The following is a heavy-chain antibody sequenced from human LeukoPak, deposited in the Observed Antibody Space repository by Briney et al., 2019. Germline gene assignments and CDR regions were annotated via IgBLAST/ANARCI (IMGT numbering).Heavy chain of an antibody. CDR2: INQDGSEK. CDR3: ARDFSDVRGNIFDS. J-gene: IGHJ4*02. D-gene: IGHD3-10*02. V-gene: IGHV3-7*01. CDR1: GFTLITYW. Sequence: GGSLRLSCAASGFTLITYWMTWVRQAPGKGLEWVANINQDGSEKYYVGSVKGRFTISRDNARNSLYLQMNSLRAEDTAVYYCARDFSDVRGNIFDSWGQGTLVTVSS.